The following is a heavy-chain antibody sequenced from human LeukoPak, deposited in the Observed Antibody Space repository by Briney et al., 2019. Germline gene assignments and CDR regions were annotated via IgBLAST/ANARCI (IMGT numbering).Heavy chain of an antibody. V-gene: IGHV3-30*02. Sequence: GGSLRLSCAASGFTLRNYDMHWVRQAPGKGLEWVAFMRFDGSDRYYTESVKGRFTVYRDSSKNALFLQMNNMRPEDTAIYYCAKQTPRQYYYYMDFWGKGTTVTISS. CDR2: MRFDGSDR. J-gene: IGHJ6*03. CDR1: GFTLRNYD. CDR3: AKQTPRQYYYYMDF.